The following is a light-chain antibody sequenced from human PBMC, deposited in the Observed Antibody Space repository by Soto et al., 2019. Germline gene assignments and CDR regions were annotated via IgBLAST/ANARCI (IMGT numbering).Light chain of an antibody. Sequence: DIQMTQSPSSLSASVGDRVTITCRAIQSITNYLNWYQQKPGKAPKLLMYAISTLQSGVPSRFGGSGSGTEFTLTISSLQPDDFATYYCQQSYSTPYTFGQGTKVDI. J-gene: IGKJ2*01. CDR3: QQSYSTPYT. CDR1: QSITNY. CDR2: AIS. V-gene: IGKV1-39*01.